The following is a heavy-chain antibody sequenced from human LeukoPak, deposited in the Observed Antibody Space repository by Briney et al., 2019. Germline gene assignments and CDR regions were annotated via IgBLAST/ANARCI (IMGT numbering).Heavy chain of an antibody. Sequence: PGASLRLSCAASGFTLSSYAMSWVRQAPGKGLEWVSAISGSGGSTYYADSVKGRFTISRDNSKNTLYLQMNSLRAEDTAVYYCARDPEPYSSRLYYGMDVWGKGTSVIVSS. J-gene: IGHJ6*04. CDR3: ARDPEPYSSRLYYGMDV. CDR1: GFTLSSYA. CDR2: ISGSGGST. D-gene: IGHD6-13*01. V-gene: IGHV3-23*01.